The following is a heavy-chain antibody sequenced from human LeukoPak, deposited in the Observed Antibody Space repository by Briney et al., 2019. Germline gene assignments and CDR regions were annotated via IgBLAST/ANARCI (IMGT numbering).Heavy chain of an antibody. CDR3: ARAAGTIFVTHSPMRWDLDY. D-gene: IGHD3-9*01. Sequence: GASVKVSCKASRGTFSSYAISWVRQAPGQGREWMGGILPIFGTANYAQKFQGRVTITADESTSTAYLELSSLRSEDTAVYYCARAAGTIFVTHSPMRWDLDYWGQGTLVTVSS. CDR1: RGTFSSYA. J-gene: IGHJ4*02. CDR2: ILPIFGTA. V-gene: IGHV1-69*13.